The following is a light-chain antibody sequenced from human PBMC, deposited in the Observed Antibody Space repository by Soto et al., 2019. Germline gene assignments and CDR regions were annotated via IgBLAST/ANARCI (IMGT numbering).Light chain of an antibody. CDR2: AAS. V-gene: IGKV1-27*01. Sequence: DIQMTQSPSSLSASVGDRVTITCRASQGISNYLAWYQQKPGKVPKLLIYAASTLHSGVPSRFSGSGSGTDFTLTSSTLQPEDVATYYCQKYNSVPLTFGGGTKVEIK. CDR1: QGISNY. J-gene: IGKJ4*01. CDR3: QKYNSVPLT.